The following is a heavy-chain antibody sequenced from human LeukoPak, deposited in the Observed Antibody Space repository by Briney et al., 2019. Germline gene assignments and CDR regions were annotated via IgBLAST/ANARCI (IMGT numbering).Heavy chain of an antibody. Sequence: ASVKVSCKASGYTFTSYDINWVRQATGQGLEWMGWTNPNSGNTGYAQKFQGRVTITADKSTSTAYMELSSLRSEDTAVYYCARGGSSSPKVDYWGQGTLVTVSS. D-gene: IGHD6-13*01. CDR3: ARGGSSSPKVDY. V-gene: IGHV1-8*03. J-gene: IGHJ4*02. CDR1: GYTFTSYD. CDR2: TNPNSGNT.